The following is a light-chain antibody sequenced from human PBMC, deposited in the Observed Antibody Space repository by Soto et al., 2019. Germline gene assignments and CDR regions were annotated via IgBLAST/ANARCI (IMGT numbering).Light chain of an antibody. V-gene: IGKV1-27*01. CDR3: QKGET. CDR2: AAS. J-gene: IGKJ1*01. Sequence: DIQMTQSPSSLSASVGDRVTITCRASQGISNYLAWYQQKPGKVPKLLIYAASTLQSGVPSRFSGSGSGTDFTLTITILQPEDVATYYCQKGETFGQGTKVEIK. CDR1: QGISNY.